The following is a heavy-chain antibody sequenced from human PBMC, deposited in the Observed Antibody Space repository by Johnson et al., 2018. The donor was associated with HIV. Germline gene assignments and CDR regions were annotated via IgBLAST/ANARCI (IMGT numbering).Heavy chain of an antibody. CDR2: ISYDGSNK. J-gene: IGHJ3*02. CDR1: GFTFSSYG. Sequence: QVQLVESGGGVVQPGRSLRLSCAASGFTFSSYGMHWVRQAPGKGLEWVAVISYDGSNKYYADSVKDRFTISRDNSKNTLYLQMNSLRAEDTAVYYCARVIGSDSDPRGAFDIWGQGTVVTVSS. CDR3: ARVIGSDSDPRGAFDI. D-gene: IGHD2-21*02. V-gene: IGHV3-30*19.